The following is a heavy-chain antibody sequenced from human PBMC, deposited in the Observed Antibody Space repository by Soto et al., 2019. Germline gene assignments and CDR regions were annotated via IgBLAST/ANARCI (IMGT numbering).Heavy chain of an antibody. CDR1: GFTFSDYY. V-gene: IGHV3-11*04. CDR2: ISSTGYTE. J-gene: IGHJ3*02. Sequence: GGSLRLSCAASGFTFSDYYMTWIRQAPGKRLEWVSYISSTGYTEYFLDSVEGRLTISRDNAKNSVYLQMNSLRAEDTAVYYCARDSNIEMAGTWYDILDIWGQGTMVTVSS. D-gene: IGHD6-19*01. CDR3: ARDSNIEMAGTWYDILDI.